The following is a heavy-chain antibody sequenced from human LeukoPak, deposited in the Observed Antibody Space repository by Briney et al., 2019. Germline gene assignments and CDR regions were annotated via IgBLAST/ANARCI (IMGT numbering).Heavy chain of an antibody. Sequence: PGGSLRLSCAASGFTFSSYGMSWVRQAPGKGLEWVSAISGSGGSTYYADSVKGRFTISRDNSKNTLYLQMNSLRAEDTAVYYCARGTGPTYCGGDCYVAYWGQGTLVTVSS. CDR3: ARGTGPTYCGGDCYVAY. V-gene: IGHV3-23*01. J-gene: IGHJ4*02. CDR1: GFTFSSYG. CDR2: ISGSGGST. D-gene: IGHD2-21*02.